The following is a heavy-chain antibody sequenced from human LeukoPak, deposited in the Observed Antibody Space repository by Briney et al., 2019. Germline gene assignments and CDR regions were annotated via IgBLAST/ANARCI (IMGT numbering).Heavy chain of an antibody. V-gene: IGHV3-30*03. CDR3: ASERWSHFDY. J-gene: IGHJ4*02. CDR1: GFTFSSYG. Sequence: GGSLRLSCAASGFTFSSYGMYWVRQAPGKGLEWVAVISYDGSNKYYADSVKGRFTISRDNSKNTLYLQMNSLRAEDTAVYCCASERWSHFDYWGQGTLVTVSS. D-gene: IGHD4-23*01. CDR2: ISYDGSNK.